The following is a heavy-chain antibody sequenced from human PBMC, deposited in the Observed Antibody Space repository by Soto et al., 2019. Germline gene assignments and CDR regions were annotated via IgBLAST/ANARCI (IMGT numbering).Heavy chain of an antibody. D-gene: IGHD1-7*01. Sequence: ASVKVSCKASGGTFSSYAISWVRQAPGQGLEWMGGIIPIFGTANYAQKFQGRVTITADESTSTAYMELSSLRSEDTAVYYCARASITGTTFSNPPLDAFDIWGQGTMVTVSS. CDR2: IIPIFGTA. CDR1: GGTFSSYA. CDR3: ARASITGTTFSNPPLDAFDI. V-gene: IGHV1-69*13. J-gene: IGHJ3*02.